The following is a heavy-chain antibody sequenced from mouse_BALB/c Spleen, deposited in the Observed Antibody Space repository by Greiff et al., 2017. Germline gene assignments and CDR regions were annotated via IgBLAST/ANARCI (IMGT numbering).Heavy chain of an antibody. CDR3: ARTEYYYAMDY. J-gene: IGHJ4*01. CDR2: ISSGSSTI. CDR1: GFTFSSFG. V-gene: IGHV5-17*02. Sequence: EVKLVESGGGLVQPGGSRKLSCAASGFTFSSFGMHWVRQAPEKGLEWVAYISSGSSTIYYADTVKGRFTISRDNPKNTLFLQMTSLRSEDTAMYYCARTEYYYAMDYWGQGTSVTVSS.